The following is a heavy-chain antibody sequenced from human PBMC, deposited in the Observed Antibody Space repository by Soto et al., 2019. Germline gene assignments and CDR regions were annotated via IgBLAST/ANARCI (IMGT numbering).Heavy chain of an antibody. J-gene: IGHJ4*02. V-gene: IGHV3-30-3*01. D-gene: IGHD3-3*01. CDR2: ISNDGSSK. CDR3: AREDFSRDFDF. Sequence: GGSLRLSCTASGFTFSNYAMHWVRQAPGKGLEWVAVISNDGSSKYYADSVKGRFTLSRDNSKNTMSLQMNSLRPEDTAVYYCAREDFSRDFDFWGQGT. CDR1: GFTFSNYA.